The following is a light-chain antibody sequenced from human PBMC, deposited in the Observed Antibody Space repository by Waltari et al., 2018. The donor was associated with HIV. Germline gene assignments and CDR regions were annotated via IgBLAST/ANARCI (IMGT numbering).Light chain of an antibody. V-gene: IGLV3-25*03. Sequence: SYELTQPPSVSVSPGQTARITRSGDAFPFQSASWYKQKPGQAPFLVIYKDCERPSGIPELFSGSSSGTTVTLTISGVQAEDEADYYCQSADSSGPVVFGGGTKLTVL. J-gene: IGLJ2*01. CDR1: AFPFQS. CDR3: QSADSSGPVV. CDR2: KDC.